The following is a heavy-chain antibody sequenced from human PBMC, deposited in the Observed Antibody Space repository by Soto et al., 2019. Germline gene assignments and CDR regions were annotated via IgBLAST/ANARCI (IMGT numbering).Heavy chain of an antibody. J-gene: IGHJ6*02. D-gene: IGHD2-21*02. CDR1: GYTFTSYA. CDR3: ARSVVVTATRDYYYYYGMDV. V-gene: IGHV1-3*01. Sequence: QVQLVQSGAEVKKPGASVKVSCKASGYTFTSYAMHWVRQAPGQRLEWMGWINAGNGNTKYSQKFQGRVTITRDTAASTAYMELSRLRSEDTAVYYCARSVVVTATRDYYYYYGMDVWGQGTTVTVSS. CDR2: INAGNGNT.